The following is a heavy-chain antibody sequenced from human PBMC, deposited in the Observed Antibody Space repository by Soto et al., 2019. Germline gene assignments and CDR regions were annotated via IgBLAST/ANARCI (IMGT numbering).Heavy chain of an antibody. CDR1: GFTFSSYA. CDR3: AKAVDCTNGVCSWWYFDY. Sequence: EVQLLESGGGLVQPGGSLRLSCAASGFTFSSYAMSWVRQAPGKGLEWVSAISGSGGSTYYADSVKGRFTISRDNSKNTLYLQMNSLRAEDTAVYYCAKAVDCTNGVCSWWYFDYWGQGTLVTVSS. CDR2: ISGSGGST. V-gene: IGHV3-23*01. D-gene: IGHD2-8*01. J-gene: IGHJ4*02.